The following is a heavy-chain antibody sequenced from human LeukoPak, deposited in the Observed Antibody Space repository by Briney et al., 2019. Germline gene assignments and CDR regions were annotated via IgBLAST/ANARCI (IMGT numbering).Heavy chain of an antibody. CDR3: ARGGGDFWSGYYPYYMDV. Sequence: SETLSLTCAVYGGSFSGYYWSWLRQPPGKGLEWIGEINHSGSTNYNPSLKSRVTISVDTSKNQFSLKLSSVTAADTAVYYCARGGGDFWSGYYPYYMDVWGKGTTVTVSS. D-gene: IGHD3-3*01. J-gene: IGHJ6*03. V-gene: IGHV4-34*01. CDR1: GGSFSGYY. CDR2: INHSGST.